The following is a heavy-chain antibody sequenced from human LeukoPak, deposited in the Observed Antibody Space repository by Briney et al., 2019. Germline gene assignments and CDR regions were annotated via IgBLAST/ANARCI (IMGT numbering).Heavy chain of an antibody. Sequence: GESLKISCKGSGYSFSSYWIGWVRQMPGKGLEWMGIIYPGDSATAYSPSFQCQVTISADKSISTAYLQWSSLKASDTAMYYCARHRSAAAGTFWFDYWGQGTLVTVSS. CDR3: ARHRSAAAGTFWFDY. J-gene: IGHJ4*02. CDR1: GYSFSSYW. CDR2: IYPGDSAT. V-gene: IGHV5-51*01. D-gene: IGHD6-13*01.